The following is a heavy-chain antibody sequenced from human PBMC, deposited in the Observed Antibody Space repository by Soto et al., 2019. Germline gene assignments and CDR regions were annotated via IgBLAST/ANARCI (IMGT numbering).Heavy chain of an antibody. CDR3: TIVPQDYVWDS. CDR1: GNIFSKAW. Sequence: EVQLVESGGGLVKPGGSLRLSCAASGNIFSKAWMSWVRQAPGKGLEWVGRIRSNTDGGTTDYVASVKGRFTISRDDSKNTLFLQMNSLETEDTAVYYCTIVPQDYVWDSWGQGTLVTVSS. V-gene: IGHV3-15*01. D-gene: IGHD4-17*01. J-gene: IGHJ4*02. CDR2: IRSNTDGGTT.